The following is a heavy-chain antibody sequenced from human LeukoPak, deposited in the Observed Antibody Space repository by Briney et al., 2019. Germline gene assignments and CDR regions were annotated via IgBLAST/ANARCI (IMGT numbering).Heavy chain of an antibody. CDR3: ARVLGGSYASGAFDI. Sequence: ASVKVSCKASVYTFTGYYMHWVRQAPGQGLEWMGWINPNSGGTNYAQKFQGRVTMTRDTSISTAYMELSRLRSDDTAVYYCARVLGGSYASGAFDIWGQGTMVTVSS. D-gene: IGHD1-26*01. CDR1: VYTFTGYY. CDR2: INPNSGGT. J-gene: IGHJ3*02. V-gene: IGHV1-2*02.